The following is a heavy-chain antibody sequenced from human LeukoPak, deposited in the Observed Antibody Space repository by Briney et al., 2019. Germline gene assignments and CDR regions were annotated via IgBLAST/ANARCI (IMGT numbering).Heavy chain of an antibody. D-gene: IGHD2/OR15-2a*01. V-gene: IGHV4-4*07. CDR2: IYTTGTS. CDR3: ARQGYTAAYYFLDF. CDR1: GGSIRSYY. Sequence: SETLSLTCDVSGGSIRSYYWGWVRQPAGKGLEWIGRIYTTGTSNFNPSLKSRLTMSVDTSKNQFSLNLTSVTAADTAVYFCARQGYTAAYYFLDFWSPGTLVTVSS. J-gene: IGHJ4*02.